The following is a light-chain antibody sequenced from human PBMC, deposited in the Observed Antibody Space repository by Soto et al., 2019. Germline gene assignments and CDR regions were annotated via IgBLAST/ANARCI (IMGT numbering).Light chain of an antibody. V-gene: IGKV1-5*01. CDR3: QPCIAGWT. CDR2: DAY. J-gene: IGKJ1*01. CDR1: QSINNR. Sequence: LSASGESVDTSACRASQSINNRLAWYQQMTGKAPNLLIYDAYTLESGVPSRFLGSGSETEFTLIMSGLPPDDFATYYCQPCIAGWTLGQGTKVDIK.